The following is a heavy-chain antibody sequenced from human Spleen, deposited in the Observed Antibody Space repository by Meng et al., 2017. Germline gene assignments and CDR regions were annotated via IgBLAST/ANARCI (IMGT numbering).Heavy chain of an antibody. V-gene: IGHV4-30-4*01. Sequence: QVQLQESGPGLVKPSQTLSLTCTVSGASISNSDYYWSWIRRPPGKGLEWIGYIYYIGSTYYNPSLKSRVTISVDTSKIQFSLKLSSVTAADTAVYYCASLSTSWSGADYWGQGTLVTVSS. CDR3: ASLSTSWSGADY. CDR2: IYYIGST. CDR1: GASISNSDYY. J-gene: IGHJ4*02. D-gene: IGHD6-13*01.